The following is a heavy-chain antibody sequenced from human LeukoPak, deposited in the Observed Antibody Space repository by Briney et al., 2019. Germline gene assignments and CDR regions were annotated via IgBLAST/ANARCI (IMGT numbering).Heavy chain of an antibody. CDR2: IKQDGSEK. D-gene: IGHD5-12*01. CDR3: ARNENSGWGYFDY. Sequence: GGSLRLSCAASGFTLGTYWMTWVRQGPGKGLEWVANIKQDGSEKYYVDSVKGRFTVSRDNAKNSLFLQMNSLRAEDTAVYYCARNENSGWGYFDYWGRGTLVTVSS. V-gene: IGHV3-7*03. J-gene: IGHJ4*02. CDR1: GFTLGTYW.